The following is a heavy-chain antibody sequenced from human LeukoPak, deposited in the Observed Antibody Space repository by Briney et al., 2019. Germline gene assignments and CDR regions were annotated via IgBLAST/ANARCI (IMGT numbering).Heavy chain of an antibody. V-gene: IGHV3-74*01. CDR1: GFTFGNSW. D-gene: IGHD1-14*01. Sequence: GGSLRLSCAASGFTFGNSWVHWVRQAPEKGLVWVSLINADGSTTTYADSVKGRFTISRDNARNTLSLQMNSLTIEDTAVYYCVVVVEPPDSDGFDVWGQGTMITVSS. CDR2: INADGSTT. J-gene: IGHJ3*01. CDR3: VVVVEPPDSDGFDV.